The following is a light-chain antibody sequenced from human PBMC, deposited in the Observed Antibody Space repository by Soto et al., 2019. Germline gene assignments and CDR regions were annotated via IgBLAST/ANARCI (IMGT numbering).Light chain of an antibody. CDR1: QSVSSSY. V-gene: IGKV3-20*01. CDR2: GAS. CDR3: QQYGSSTWT. J-gene: IGKJ1*01. Sequence: EIVLTQSPGTLSLSPGQRATLSCRASQSVSSSYLAWYQQKFGQAPRIVIYGASSRATGIPDRFSGSVSGTDGTITISRLEKEDCAVYYCQQYGSSTWTFGQGTKVDIK.